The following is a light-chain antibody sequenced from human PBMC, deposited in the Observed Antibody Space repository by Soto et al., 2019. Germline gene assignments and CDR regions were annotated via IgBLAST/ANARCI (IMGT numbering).Light chain of an antibody. V-gene: IGKV1-39*01. CDR2: ARS. Sequence: DIQMTQFPTSLPASVGDRVIITCRASQSVSNYHNWYQQKPGKAPSLLISARSLLHPGVPSRISGSGSETNFTLPLSGLQPDDFAVYICQHRHSSPCTFGRGTTVEI. J-gene: IGKJ2*02. CDR3: QHRHSSPCT. CDR1: QSVSNY.